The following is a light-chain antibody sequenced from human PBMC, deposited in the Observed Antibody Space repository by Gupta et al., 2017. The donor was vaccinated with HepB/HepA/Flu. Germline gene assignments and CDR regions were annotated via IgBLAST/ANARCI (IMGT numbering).Light chain of an antibody. CDR1: RSDVGIY. CDR3: SSYTSSETWV. J-gene: IGLJ3*02. Sequence: QSALTQPASVSGSPGQSITMSCTGIRSDVGIYVSWYQQYTGKSPKLIIYSVTNRPSGVYNRFSGSKSGNTASLTISGLQAEDEADYYCSSYTSSETWVFGGGTKLTVL. V-gene: IGLV2-14*03. CDR2: SVT.